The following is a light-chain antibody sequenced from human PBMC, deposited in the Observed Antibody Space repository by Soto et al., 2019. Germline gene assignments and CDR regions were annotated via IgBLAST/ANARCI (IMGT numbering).Light chain of an antibody. V-gene: IGLV1-40*01. CDR3: QYYDSSLSALYV. CDR2: GNS. CDR1: SSNIGAGYD. Sequence: QSVLTQPPSVSGAPGQRITISCTGSSSNIGAGYDVQWYQQLPGTAPKLLIYGNSHRPSGVPDRFSGSKSGTSASLAITGLQTEDEAYYYCQYYDSSLSALYVLGTGTKVTVL. J-gene: IGLJ1*01.